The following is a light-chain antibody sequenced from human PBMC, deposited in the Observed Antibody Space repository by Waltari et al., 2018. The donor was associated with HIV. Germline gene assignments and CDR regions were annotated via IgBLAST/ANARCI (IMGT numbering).Light chain of an antibody. Sequence: FMLTQPHSVSESPGETVTISCPRSRGSIGFNFVQWYQQRPGSAPTTVIYEDDRRPSGVPDRFSGSIDRSSNSASLTISGLEPEDEADYYCQSYDSNYVVFGGGTKLTVL. CDR2: EDD. V-gene: IGLV6-57*04. CDR3: QSYDSNYVV. CDR1: RGSIGFNF. J-gene: IGLJ2*01.